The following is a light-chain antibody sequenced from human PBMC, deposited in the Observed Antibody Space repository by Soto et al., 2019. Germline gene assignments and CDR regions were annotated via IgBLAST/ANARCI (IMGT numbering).Light chain of an antibody. Sequence: QSVLTQPASVSGSPGQSITISCTGTSGDVGGYNYVSWYQQHPGKAPKLMIYDVTNRPSGVSNRFSGSRSGNTASLTISGLQAEDEADYYCSSFTSTSTLYVFGTGTEVTVL. CDR2: DVT. CDR1: SGDVGGYNY. CDR3: SSFTSTSTLYV. V-gene: IGLV2-14*01. J-gene: IGLJ1*01.